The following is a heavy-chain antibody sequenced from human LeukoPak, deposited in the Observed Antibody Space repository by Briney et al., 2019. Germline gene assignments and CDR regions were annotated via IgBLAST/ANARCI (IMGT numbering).Heavy chain of an antibody. J-gene: IGHJ5*02. CDR1: GFTCSNYG. CDR2: IRYDGSNK. V-gene: IGHV3-30*02. CDR3: AKDPSPMIVP. D-gene: IGHD3-22*01. Sequence: PGGSLRLSCAASGFTCSNYGMHWVRQAPGLGREGWTFIRYDGSNKYYADPVKGRFTTSRDNSKNTLYLQMNSLRAEDTAVYYCAKDPSPMIVPWGQGTLVTVSS.